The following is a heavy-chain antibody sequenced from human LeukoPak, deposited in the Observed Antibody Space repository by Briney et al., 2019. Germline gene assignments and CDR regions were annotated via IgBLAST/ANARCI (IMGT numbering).Heavy chain of an antibody. D-gene: IGHD3-22*01. CDR2: ISFDGNDK. J-gene: IGHJ4*02. CDR3: AKGHYYDSTDKYSYADY. Sequence: GGSLRLSCAASGFTFSNYGMHWVRQAPGKGLEWVAVISFDGNDKFYGDSVKGRFTISRDNSRDTLDLQMNSLRPEDTAVYYCAKGHYYDSTDKYSYADYWGQGTLVTVSS. V-gene: IGHV3-30*18. CDR1: GFTFSNYG.